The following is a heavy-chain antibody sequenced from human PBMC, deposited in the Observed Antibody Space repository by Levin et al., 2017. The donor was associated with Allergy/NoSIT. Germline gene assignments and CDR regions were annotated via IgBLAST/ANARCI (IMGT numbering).Heavy chain of an antibody. D-gene: IGHD6-6*01. CDR3: AISRTRPYSSASRFDY. J-gene: IGHJ4*02. V-gene: IGHV1-69*06. CDR2: IIPIFGTA. CDR1: GGTFSSYA. Sequence: KISCKASGGTFSSYAISWVRQAPGQGLEWMGGIIPIFGTANYAQKFQGRVTITADKSTSTAYMELSSLRSEDTAVYYCAISRTRPYSSASRFDYWGQGTLVTVSS.